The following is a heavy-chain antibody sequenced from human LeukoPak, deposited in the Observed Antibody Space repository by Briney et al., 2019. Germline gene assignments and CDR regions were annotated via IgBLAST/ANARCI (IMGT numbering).Heavy chain of an antibody. D-gene: IGHD6-6*01. J-gene: IGHJ5*02. V-gene: IGHV3-30*01. CDR3: ARDNDLDYSSSPGWFDL. Sequence: LPGGSLRLSCAAPGFNFSPYAMNWVRQAPGKGLEWVAVISSDGSNKFYGDSVKGRFTVSRDNSKNTLYLQMNSLRVEDSAVYFCARDNDLDYSSSPGWFDLWGQGTLVTVFS. CDR1: GFNFSPYA. CDR2: ISSDGSNK.